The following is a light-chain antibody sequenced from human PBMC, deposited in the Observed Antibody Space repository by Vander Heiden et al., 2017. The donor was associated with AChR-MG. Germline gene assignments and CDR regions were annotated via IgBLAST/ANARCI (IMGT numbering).Light chain of an antibody. CDR2: GAS. J-gene: IGKJ1*01. Sequence: ETVLTQSPGTLPLSPGERATLSCRASQSVSSSYLAWYQQKPGQAPRLLIYGASSRATGIPDRFSGSGSGTDFTLTISRLEPEDFAVYYCQQDGSSPRTFGQGTKVEIK. CDR3: QQDGSSPRT. CDR1: QSVSSSY. V-gene: IGKV3-20*01.